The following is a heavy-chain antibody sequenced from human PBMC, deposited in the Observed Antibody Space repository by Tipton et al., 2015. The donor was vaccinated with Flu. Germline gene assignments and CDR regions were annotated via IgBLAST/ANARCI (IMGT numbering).Heavy chain of an antibody. CDR2: IRSKSNTYAT. D-gene: IGHD3-9*01. Sequence: SLRLSCAASGFIFSGSAMHWVRQASGKGLEWVGRIRSKSNTYATTYAASVKGRFNISRDDSKNTAYLQMNSLKTEDTAVYYCAAVLRSFDWLRNWGQGTLVTVSP. V-gene: IGHV3-73*01. CDR1: GFIFSGSA. CDR3: AAVLRSFDWLRN. J-gene: IGHJ4*02.